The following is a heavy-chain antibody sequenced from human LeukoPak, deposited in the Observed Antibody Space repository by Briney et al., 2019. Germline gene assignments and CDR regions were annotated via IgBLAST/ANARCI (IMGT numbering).Heavy chain of an antibody. D-gene: IGHD1-26*01. CDR1: GFTFSSYA. CDR3: ARGEWELPQPLDY. V-gene: IGHV3-64*01. CDR2: ISSNGGST. J-gene: IGHJ4*02. Sequence: GGSLGLSCAASGFTFSSYAMHWVRQAPGKGLEYVSAISSNGGSTYYANSVKGRFTISRDNSKNTLYLQMGSLRAEDMAVYYCARGEWELPQPLDYWGQGTLVTVSS.